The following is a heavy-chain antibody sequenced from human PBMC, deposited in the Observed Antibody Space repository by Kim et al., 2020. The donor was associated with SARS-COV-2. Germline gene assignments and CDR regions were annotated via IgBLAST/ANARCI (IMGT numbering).Heavy chain of an antibody. D-gene: IGHD3-16*02. CDR3: AKDGSYDYIWGSYRNTFFDY. J-gene: IGHJ4*02. Sequence: RFTISRDNSKNTLYLQMNSLRAEDTAVYYCAKDGSYDYIWGSYRNTFFDYWGQGTLVTVSS. V-gene: IGHV3-23*01.